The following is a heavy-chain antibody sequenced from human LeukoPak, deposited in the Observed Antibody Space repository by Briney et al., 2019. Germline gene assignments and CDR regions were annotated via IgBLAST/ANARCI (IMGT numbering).Heavy chain of an antibody. CDR2: IMLVGSEK. CDR3: ARDPMYYFDY. J-gene: IGHJ4*02. Sequence: PGGSLRLSCAASGFTFSSYWMSWVRQAPGKGLEWVANIMLVGSEKYSVDSVKGRFTISRDNAKNSLYLQMNSLRAEDTAVYYCARDPMYYFDYWGQGTLVTVSA. V-gene: IGHV3-7*04. CDR1: GFTFSSYW.